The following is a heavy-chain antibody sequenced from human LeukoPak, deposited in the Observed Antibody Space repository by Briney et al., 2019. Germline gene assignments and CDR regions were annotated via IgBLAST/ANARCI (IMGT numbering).Heavy chain of an antibody. D-gene: IGHD5-18*01. J-gene: IGHJ4*02. Sequence: GGSLRLSCAASGFTFSSYGMHWVRQAPGKGLEWVAAISYDGSNKYYADSVKGRFTISRDNSKNTLYLQMNSLRAEDTAVYYCARGWFSAMVTFFDYWGQGTLVTVSS. V-gene: IGHV3-30*03. CDR3: ARGWFSAMVTFFDY. CDR2: ISYDGSNK. CDR1: GFTFSSYG.